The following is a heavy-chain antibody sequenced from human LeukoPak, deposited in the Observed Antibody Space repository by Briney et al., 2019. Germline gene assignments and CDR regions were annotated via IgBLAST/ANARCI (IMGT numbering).Heavy chain of an antibody. Sequence: PSETLSLTCTVSGGSISSYYWSWIRQPAGKGLEWIGRIYTSGSTNYNPSLKSRVTMSVDTSKNQFSLKLSSVTPADTAVYYCARDSVVVVAATIAHTDAFDIWGQGTMVTVSS. CDR2: IYTSGST. J-gene: IGHJ3*02. D-gene: IGHD2-15*01. CDR1: GGSISSYY. CDR3: ARDSVVVVAATIAHTDAFDI. V-gene: IGHV4-4*07.